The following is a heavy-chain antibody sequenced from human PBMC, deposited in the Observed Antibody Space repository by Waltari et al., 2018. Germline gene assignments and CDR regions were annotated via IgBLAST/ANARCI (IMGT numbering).Heavy chain of an antibody. J-gene: IGHJ4*02. CDR1: GDSVPRHIAA. CDR3: ARDLGWAREFFDF. D-gene: IGHD3-10*01. Sequence: QVQLQQSGPGLVKPSQTLPLTCAIPGDSVPRHIAAWNWIRQSPSRGLEWLGRTYYRSKWYSDYSLAVQGRVTINPVTSTNQFSLQLNSVTPEDTAVYYCARDLGWAREFFDFWGQGTLVTVSS. V-gene: IGHV6-1*01. CDR2: TYYRSKWYS.